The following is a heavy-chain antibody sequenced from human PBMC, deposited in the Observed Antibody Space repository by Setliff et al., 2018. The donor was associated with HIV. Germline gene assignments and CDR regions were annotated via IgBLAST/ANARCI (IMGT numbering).Heavy chain of an antibody. V-gene: IGHV1-69-2*01. CDR1: GYSFTTYF. J-gene: IGHJ4*02. D-gene: IGHD6-19*01. CDR2: VDPEDGET. CDR3: GTVRIAVPDDFDF. Sequence: ASVKVSCKASGYSFTTYFMHWVRQAPGKGLEWMGRVDPEDGETIYAERFRGRISLTVDKSTGTAYMELNRLRSEGTAVYYCGTVRIAVPDDFDFWGQGTLVTVSS.